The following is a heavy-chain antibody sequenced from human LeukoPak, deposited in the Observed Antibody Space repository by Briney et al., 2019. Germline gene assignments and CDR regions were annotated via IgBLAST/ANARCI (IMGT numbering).Heavy chain of an antibody. D-gene: IGHD3-22*01. CDR1: GFTFSRNS. CDR2: ISTSSSYI. V-gene: IGHV3-21*04. Sequence: GGSLRLSCAASGFTFSRNSMNWVRQAPGKGLEWVSSISTSSSYIYYADSVKGRFTISRDNSKNTLYLQMNSLRAEDTAVYYCAKDRYYYDSSGYYYFDYWGQGTLVTVSS. J-gene: IGHJ4*02. CDR3: AKDRYYYDSSGYYYFDY.